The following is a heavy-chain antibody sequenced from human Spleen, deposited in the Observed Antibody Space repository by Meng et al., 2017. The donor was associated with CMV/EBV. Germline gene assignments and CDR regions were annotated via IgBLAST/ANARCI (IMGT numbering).Heavy chain of an antibody. CDR1: GFTVSSNY. CDR3: ATGTRHLYYYYGMDV. CDR2: IYSGGST. D-gene: IGHD6-6*01. Sequence: LSLTCAASGFTVSSNYMSWVRQAPGKGLEWVSVIYSGGSTYYADSVKGRFTISRDNSKNTLYLQMNSLRAEDTAVYYCATGTRHLYYYYGMDVWGQGTTVTVSS. V-gene: IGHV3-53*01. J-gene: IGHJ6*02.